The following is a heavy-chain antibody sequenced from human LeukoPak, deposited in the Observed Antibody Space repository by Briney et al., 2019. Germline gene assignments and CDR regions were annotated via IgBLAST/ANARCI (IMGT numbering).Heavy chain of an antibody. CDR2: ISGSGGST. D-gene: IGHD3-3*01. J-gene: IGHJ3*02. CDR3: AKGLRFLEWLSNDAFDI. CDR1: GFTFSSYA. V-gene: IGHV3-23*01. Sequence: GALRLSCAASGFTFSSYAMSWVRRAPGKGLEWVSAISGSGGSTYYADSVKGRFTISRDNSKNTLYLQMNSLRAEDTAVYYCAKGLRFLEWLSNDAFDIWGQGTMVIVSS.